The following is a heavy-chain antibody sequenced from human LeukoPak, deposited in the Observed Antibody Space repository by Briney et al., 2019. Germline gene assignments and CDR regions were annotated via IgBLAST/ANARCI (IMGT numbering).Heavy chain of an antibody. J-gene: IGHJ5*02. CDR1: GGSFSGYY. D-gene: IGHD4-17*01. CDR2: INHSGST. V-gene: IGHV4-34*01. CDR3: ARRKATVTTQNWFDP. Sequence: SETLSLTCAVYGGSFSGYYWSWIRQPPGMGLEWIGEINHSGSTNYNPSLKGRVTISVDTSKNQFSLKLSSVTAADTAVYYCARRKATVTTQNWFDPWGQGTLVTVSS.